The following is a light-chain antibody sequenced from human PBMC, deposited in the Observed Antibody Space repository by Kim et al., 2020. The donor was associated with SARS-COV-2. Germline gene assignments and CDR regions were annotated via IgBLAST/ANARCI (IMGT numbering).Light chain of an antibody. Sequence: EIVLTQSPATLSLSPGERATLSCRASQSVGGDLAWFQQKSGQPPRLLIYGASSRATGVPARFIGSGSGTFFTLTISYLDPEDFALYYCQQNNQLPITFGRGTRLEIK. CDR2: GAS. CDR1: QSVGGD. CDR3: QQNNQLPIT. V-gene: IGKV3-11*01. J-gene: IGKJ5*01.